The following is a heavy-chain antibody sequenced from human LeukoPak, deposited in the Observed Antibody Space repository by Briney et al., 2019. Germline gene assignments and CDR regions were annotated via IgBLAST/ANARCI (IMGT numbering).Heavy chain of an antibody. V-gene: IGHV5-51*01. CDR3: ATGGIYSSNFDY. D-gene: IGHD5-18*01. CDR1: GYPFIRFW. Sequence: GESLKISCKGSGYPFIRFWIGWVRPLPGKGLEWMGIIYPGDSETRYSPSFQGQVTISVDKSISTAYLQWSSLKASDTAVYYCATGGIYSSNFDYWGQGTLVTVSS. CDR2: IYPGDSET. J-gene: IGHJ4*02.